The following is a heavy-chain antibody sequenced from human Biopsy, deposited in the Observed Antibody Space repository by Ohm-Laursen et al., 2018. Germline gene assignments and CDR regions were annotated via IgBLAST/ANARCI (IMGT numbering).Heavy chain of an antibody. D-gene: IGHD1-7*01. CDR1: GCLNSNYY. CDR2: LYTSGDT. J-gene: IGHJ4*02. CDR3: ATGPKRLTGTSYFES. V-gene: IGHV4-4*07. Sequence: SRTLSLTCRVSGCLNSNYYWSWVRQSAGKGLVWIVRLYTSGDTNYNPSLKSRVSVSEDTSRRQSPLRLTSVTAADTAVYYCATGPKRLTGTSYFESWGRGILVTVSS.